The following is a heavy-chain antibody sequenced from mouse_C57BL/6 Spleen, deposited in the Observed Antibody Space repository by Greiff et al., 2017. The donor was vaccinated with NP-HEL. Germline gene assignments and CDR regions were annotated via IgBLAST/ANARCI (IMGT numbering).Heavy chain of an antibody. D-gene: IGHD2-4*01. CDR3: AIDYDKGDH. Sequence: QVQLKESGAELVRPGASVKLSCKASGYTFTDYYINWVKQRPGQGLEWIARIYPGSGNTYYNEKFKGKATLTAEKSSSTAYMQLSSLTSEDSAVYFCAIDYDKGDHWGQGTTLTVSS. CDR1: GYTFTDYY. CDR2: IYPGSGNT. J-gene: IGHJ2*01. V-gene: IGHV1-76*01.